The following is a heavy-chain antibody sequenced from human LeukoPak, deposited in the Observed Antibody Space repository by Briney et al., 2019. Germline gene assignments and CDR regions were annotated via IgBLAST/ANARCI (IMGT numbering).Heavy chain of an antibody. D-gene: IGHD2-21*01. Sequence: SETLSLTCTVSGGSISSSDSYWGWIRQPPGKGLEWIGSIYYSGSTYYNPSLKSRVTISVDTSKNQFSLKLSSVTAADTAVYYCARETVTIPSDADWRQGTLDTV. V-gene: IGHV4-39*07. J-gene: IGHJ4*02. CDR2: IYYSGST. CDR1: GGSISSSDSY. CDR3: ARETVTIPSDAD.